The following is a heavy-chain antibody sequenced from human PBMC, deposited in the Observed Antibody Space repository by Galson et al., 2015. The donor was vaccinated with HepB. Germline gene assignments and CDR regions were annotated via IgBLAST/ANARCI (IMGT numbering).Heavy chain of an antibody. CDR1: GFTFSSYA. D-gene: IGHD6-19*01. J-gene: IGHJ4*02. V-gene: IGHV3-23*01. CDR3: AKYPAFGEQWLVQPFDY. Sequence: SLRLSCAASGFTFSSYAMSWVRQAPGKGLEWVSAISGSGGNTYYADSVKGRFTISRDNSKNTLYLQMNSLRAEDTAVYYCAKYPAFGEQWLVQPFDYWGQGTLVTVSS. CDR2: ISGSGGNT.